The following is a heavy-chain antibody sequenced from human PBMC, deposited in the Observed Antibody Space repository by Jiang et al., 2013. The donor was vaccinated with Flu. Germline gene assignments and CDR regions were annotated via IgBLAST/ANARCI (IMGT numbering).Heavy chain of an antibody. V-gene: IGHV1-69*15. CDR3: ARQKMGALFTFDI. CDR2: ITPMFDTA. D-gene: IGHD3-16*01. Sequence: SGAEVKKPGSAVTVSCTASGGTFNNYAVSWVRQAPGQGLLWMGMITPMFDTATYARRFQGRVTITADESMNTVHMEVSSLRSEDTAVYYCARQKMGALFTFDIWGQGTLVTVSS. CDR1: GGTFNNYA. J-gene: IGHJ3*02.